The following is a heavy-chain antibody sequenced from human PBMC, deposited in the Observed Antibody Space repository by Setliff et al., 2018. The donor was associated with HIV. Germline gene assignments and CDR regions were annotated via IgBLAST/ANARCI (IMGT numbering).Heavy chain of an antibody. J-gene: IGHJ6*03. V-gene: IGHV1-18*01. Sequence: ASVKVSCKASGYTFAIYGISWVRQAPGQGLEWMGWISGDNAKTNYAQKLQGRVTMTADTSTTTAYMELSWLTSDDTAIYYCARDLAYCSGGSCYRPFIYYFYYMDVWGKGATVTVSS. CDR2: ISGDNAKT. CDR3: ARDLAYCSGGSCYRPFIYYFYYMDV. D-gene: IGHD2-15*01. CDR1: GYTFAIYG.